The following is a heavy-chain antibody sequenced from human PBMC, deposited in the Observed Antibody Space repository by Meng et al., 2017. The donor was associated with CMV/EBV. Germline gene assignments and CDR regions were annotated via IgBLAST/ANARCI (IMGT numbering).Heavy chain of an antibody. CDR3: AKAYSSSWRAWFDP. D-gene: IGHD6-13*01. Sequence: GESLKISCAASGFTFGDYGMSWVRQAPGKGLEWVSGINWNGGSTGYADSVKGRFTISRDNAKNSLYLQMNSLRAEDTALYYCAKAYSSSWRAWFDPWGQGTLVTVSS. CDR2: INWNGGST. V-gene: IGHV3-20*04. J-gene: IGHJ5*02. CDR1: GFTFGDYG.